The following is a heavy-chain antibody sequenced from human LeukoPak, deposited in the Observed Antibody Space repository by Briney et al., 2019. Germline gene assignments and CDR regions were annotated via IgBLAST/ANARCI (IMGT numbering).Heavy chain of an antibody. D-gene: IGHD6-13*01. CDR3: ARGSKYSSSWYVDY. Sequence: PGGSLRLSCAASGFTFSSYWMHGVRQAPGKGPVWVSSMNSDGSSTTYADSVKGRFTISRDNAKNTLYLQMNSLRVEDTAVYYCARGSKYSSSWYVDYWGQGTLVTVSS. CDR1: GFTFSSYW. V-gene: IGHV3-74*01. CDR2: MNSDGSST. J-gene: IGHJ4*02.